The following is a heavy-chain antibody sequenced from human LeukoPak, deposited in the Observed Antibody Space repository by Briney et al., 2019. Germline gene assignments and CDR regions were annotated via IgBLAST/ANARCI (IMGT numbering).Heavy chain of an antibody. CDR1: GFSFSGYA. CDR2: MKGGGET. D-gene: IGHD2-21*01. V-gene: IGHV3-23*01. CDR3: ARASCVSTADAVW. Sequence: GGALRLSCAASGFSFSGYAMSWGRQAPAGGMEWVSSMKGGGETFYADSVKGRFTLSRDLSRNTVFLQLNNLRVEDTAIYYCARASCVSTADAVWWGQGTLVTVSS. J-gene: IGHJ4*02.